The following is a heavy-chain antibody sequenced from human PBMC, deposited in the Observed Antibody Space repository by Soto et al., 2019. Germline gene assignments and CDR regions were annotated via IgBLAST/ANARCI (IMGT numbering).Heavy chain of an antibody. Sequence: GGSLRLSCAASGFTFSSYYMHWVRQATGKGLEWVSAIGTAGDTYYPGSVKGRFTISRENAKNSLYLQMNSLRAEDTAVYYCARDPKKGSSSVGLDVWGQGTTVTVYS. V-gene: IGHV3-13*01. J-gene: IGHJ6*02. CDR3: ARDPKKGSSSVGLDV. CDR1: GFTFSSYY. CDR2: IGTAGDT. D-gene: IGHD6-6*01.